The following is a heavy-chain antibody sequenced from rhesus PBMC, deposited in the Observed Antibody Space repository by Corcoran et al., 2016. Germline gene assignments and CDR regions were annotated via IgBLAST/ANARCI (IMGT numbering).Heavy chain of an antibody. Sequence: QVTLKESGPALVKPTQTLMLTCTFSGFSLSTSGMGVGWIRQPSRKTLEWLAHINWEDDKRSSTSRKSRPTISTDTSKNPVVLTMTNVDPGDTSTYYCARRLCGRGGFDVWGPGVLVTVSS. CDR3: ARRLCGRGGFDV. CDR2: INWEDDK. D-gene: IGHD1-1*01. J-gene: IGHJ5-1*01. CDR1: GFSLSTSGMG. V-gene: IGHV2-1*01.